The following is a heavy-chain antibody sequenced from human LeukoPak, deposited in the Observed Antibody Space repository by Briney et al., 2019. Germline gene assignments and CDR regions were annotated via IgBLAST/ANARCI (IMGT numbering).Heavy chain of an antibody. Sequence: GVSLTLSCAASGFTFSSYWMHWVRQAPGKGLVWVSRINTDGSTTNYADSVKGRFTISRDNAKNTLYLQMNSLRAEDTAVYYCARDGPDNADFDYWGQGSLVTVSS. J-gene: IGHJ4*02. V-gene: IGHV3-74*01. D-gene: IGHD1-1*01. CDR3: ARDGPDNADFDY. CDR2: INTDGSTT. CDR1: GFTFSSYW.